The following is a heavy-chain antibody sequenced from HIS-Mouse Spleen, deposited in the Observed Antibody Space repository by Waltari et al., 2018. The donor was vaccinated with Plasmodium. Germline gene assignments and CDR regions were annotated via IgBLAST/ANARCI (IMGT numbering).Heavy chain of an antibody. D-gene: IGHD3-3*01. CDR3: ARVTSSGVYWYFDL. CDR1: GGSFSGYY. J-gene: IGHJ2*01. V-gene: IGHV4-34*01. Sequence: QVQLQQWGAGLLKPSETLSLTCAVYGGSFSGYYWSWIRQPPGKGLEWMGEINHSGSTNYNPSLKSRVPISVDTSKNQFSLKLSSGTAADTAVYYCARVTSSGVYWYFDLWGRGTLVTVSS. CDR2: INHSGST.